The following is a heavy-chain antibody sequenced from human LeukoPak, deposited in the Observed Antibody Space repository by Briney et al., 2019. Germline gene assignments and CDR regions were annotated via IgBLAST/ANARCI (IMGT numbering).Heavy chain of an antibody. CDR2: VSGSGGTK. Sequence: PGGSLRLSCAASGFTVSSNYMNWVRQAPGKGLEWVSFVSGSGGTKHYGASVKGRFTISRDNSKNTLYLQMNSLRAEDTAVYYCARDIAAADGGYYYGMDVWGQGTTVTVSS. CDR1: GFTVSSNY. J-gene: IGHJ6*02. V-gene: IGHV3-53*01. CDR3: ARDIAAADGGYYYGMDV. D-gene: IGHD6-13*01.